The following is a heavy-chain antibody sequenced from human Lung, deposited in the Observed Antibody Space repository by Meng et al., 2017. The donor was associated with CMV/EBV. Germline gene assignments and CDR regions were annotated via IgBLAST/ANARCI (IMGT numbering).Heavy chain of an antibody. CDR1: GYTFSTYT. CDR3: ARGGNFDP. CDR2: ISTNTGTP. J-gene: IGHJ5*02. Sequence: QLQLVHYVSALKKPGASVKVSCKASGYTFSTYTINWVRQAHGRGLEWMGWISTNTGTPTYTQGFTGRFVFSLDTSVSTAYLQISSLKAEDTAVYYCARGGNFDPWGQGTLVTVSS. D-gene: IGHD2/OR15-2a*01. V-gene: IGHV7-4-1*02.